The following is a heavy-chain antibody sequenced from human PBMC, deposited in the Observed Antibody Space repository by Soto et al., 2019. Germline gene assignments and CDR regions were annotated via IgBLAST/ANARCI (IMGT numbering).Heavy chain of an antibody. CDR1: VYSFTSYW. J-gene: IGHJ5*02. D-gene: IGHD3-10*01. V-gene: IGHV5-51*01. Sequence: PGESLKISCNGSVYSFTSYWIGWVRQMPGKGLGWMGIIYPGDSDTXXSPSFQGXXTISAYKAISTXYLQWXSLKASDTAXYYCARTSYYYNWFDPWGQGTLVTVSS. CDR2: IYPGDSDT. CDR3: ARTSYYYNWFDP.